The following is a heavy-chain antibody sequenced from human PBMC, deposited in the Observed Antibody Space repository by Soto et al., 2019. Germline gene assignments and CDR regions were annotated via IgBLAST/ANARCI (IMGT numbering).Heavy chain of an antibody. J-gene: IGHJ4*02. Sequence: QVQLQESGPGLVKPSETLSLICTVSGGSMTPYKWNWIRQSPGRGLEWVAYMYSSGSSSYNPSLTCRVTMSVDTFRNQFSLKLNSATVAERAVYYCAREWSGFDYWGQANGVTVPS. CDR2: MYSSGSS. V-gene: IGHV4-59*01. CDR1: GGSMTPYK. D-gene: IGHD2-15*01. CDR3: AREWSGFDY.